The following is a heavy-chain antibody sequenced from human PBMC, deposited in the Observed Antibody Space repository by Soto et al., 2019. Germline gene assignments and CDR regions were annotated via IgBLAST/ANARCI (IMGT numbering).Heavy chain of an antibody. CDR3: ARESEDLSSNLDY. J-gene: IGHJ4*02. CDR2: ISSTTNYI. CDR1: GFTFTRYS. V-gene: IGHV3-21*06. Sequence: LILSCAASGFTFTRYSINWVRHAPVKVLDWVASISSTTNYIYYGESLKGRLTISRDNAKNSMYLQMNTLRAEDTAVYYCARESEDLSSNLDYWGQGTLVTVSS.